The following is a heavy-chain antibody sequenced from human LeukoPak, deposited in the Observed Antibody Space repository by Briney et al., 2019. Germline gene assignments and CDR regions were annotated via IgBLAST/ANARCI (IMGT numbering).Heavy chain of an antibody. J-gene: IGHJ4*02. D-gene: IGHD3-10*01. V-gene: IGHV3-48*03. CDR2: ISSSGSTI. CDR1: GFTFSSYE. CDR3: ARPDYYRGAGSYGGDY. Sequence: GGSLRLSCAASGFTFSSYEMNWVRQAPGKGLEWVSYISSSGSTIIYADSVKGRFTISRDNAKNSLYLQMDSLRAEDTAVYYCARPDYYRGAGSYGGDYWGQGTLVTVSS.